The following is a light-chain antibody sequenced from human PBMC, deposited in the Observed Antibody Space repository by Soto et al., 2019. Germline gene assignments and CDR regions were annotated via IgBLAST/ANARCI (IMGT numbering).Light chain of an antibody. Sequence: QAVASQEPSLTESPGVTVSLTWGSSTGDVTSGHYPYWFQQKPGQAPRTLIYDTSNRHSWTPARFSGSLLGGKAALTLSGAQPEDEAEYYCLLSYNGPYVFGAGTKVTVL. CDR3: LLSYNGPYV. V-gene: IGLV7-46*01. J-gene: IGLJ1*01. CDR2: DTS. CDR1: TGDVTSGHY.